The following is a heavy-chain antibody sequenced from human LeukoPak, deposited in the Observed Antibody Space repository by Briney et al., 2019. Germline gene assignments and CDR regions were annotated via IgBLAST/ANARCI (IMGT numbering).Heavy chain of an antibody. D-gene: IGHD4-23*01. V-gene: IGHV3-21*01. J-gene: IGHJ4*02. CDR1: GFTFSSYS. CDR3: ARDSENYGGNSDY. Sequence: RSGGSLRLSCAASGFTFSSYSMNWVRQAPGKGLEWVSSISSSSSYIYYADSVKGRFTISRDNAKNSLYLQMNGLRAEDTAVYYYARDSENYGGNSDYWGQGTLVTVSS. CDR2: ISSSSSYI.